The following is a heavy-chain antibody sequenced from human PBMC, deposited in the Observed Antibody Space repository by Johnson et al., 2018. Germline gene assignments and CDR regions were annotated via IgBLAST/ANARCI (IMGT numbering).Heavy chain of an antibody. D-gene: IGHD2-15*01. J-gene: IGHJ6*02. CDR2: ISYDGSNK. CDR3: ATTLALCSGGSCYRSNYYSYGMDV. CDR1: GFTFSNYG. V-gene: IGHV3-30*03. Sequence: QVQLVESGGGVVQPGRSLRLSCAASGFTFSNYGMHWVRQSPGKGLEGVEVISYDGSNKYYGDSEKGRFTISRDNSKNTLYLQMNSLRAEDTALYYCATTLALCSGGSCYRSNYYSYGMDVWGQGTTVTVSS.